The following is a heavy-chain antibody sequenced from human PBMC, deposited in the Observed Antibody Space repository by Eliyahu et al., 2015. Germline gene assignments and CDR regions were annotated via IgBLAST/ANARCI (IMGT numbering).Heavy chain of an antibody. CDR2: INHSGST. D-gene: IGHD1-26*01. CDR3: ARARGIVGATSGFDY. J-gene: IGHJ4*02. V-gene: IGHV4-34*01. Sequence: GKGLEWIGEINHSGSTNYNPSLKSRVTISVDTSKNQFSLKLSSVTAADTAVYYCARARGIVGATSGFDYWGQGTLVTVSS.